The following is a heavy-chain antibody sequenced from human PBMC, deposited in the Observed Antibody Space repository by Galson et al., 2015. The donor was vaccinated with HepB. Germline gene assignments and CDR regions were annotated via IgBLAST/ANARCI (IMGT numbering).Heavy chain of an antibody. D-gene: IGHD6-13*01. Sequence: SVKVSCKASGYTFTSYAMNWVRQAPGQGLEWMGWINTNTGNPTYAQGFTGRFVFSLDTSVSTAYLQISSLKAEDTAVYYCARVGKQQLARRAYFDYWGQGTLVTVSS. CDR3: ARVGKQQLARRAYFDY. CDR2: INTNTGNP. V-gene: IGHV7-4-1*02. CDR1: GYTFTSYA. J-gene: IGHJ4*02.